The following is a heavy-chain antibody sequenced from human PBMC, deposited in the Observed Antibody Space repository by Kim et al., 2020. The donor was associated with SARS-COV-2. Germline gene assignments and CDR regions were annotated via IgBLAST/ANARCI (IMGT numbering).Heavy chain of an antibody. CDR2: IYYSGST. CDR3: ARAPRRIITIFGVVTHFDY. CDR1: GGSISSGGYY. V-gene: IGHV4-31*03. J-gene: IGHJ4*02. Sequence: SDTLSLTCTVSGGSISSGGYYWSWIRQHPGKGLEWIGYIYYSGSTYYNPSLKSRVTISVDTSKNQFSLKLSSVTAADTAVYYCARAPRRIITIFGVVTHFDYWGQGTLVTVSS. D-gene: IGHD3-3*01.